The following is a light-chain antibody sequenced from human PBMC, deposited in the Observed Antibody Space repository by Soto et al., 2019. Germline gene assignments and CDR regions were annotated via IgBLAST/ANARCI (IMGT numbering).Light chain of an antibody. J-gene: IGLJ2*01. Sequence: QAVVTQPPSASGTPGQRVTISCSGSSSNIGKNYVYWYQQLPGTAPKLLIYRNNQRPSGVPDRFSGSKSGTSASLAISGLRSEDEADYYCAAWDDSLSVPFGGGTKVTVL. V-gene: IGLV1-47*01. CDR1: SSNIGKNY. CDR3: AAWDDSLSVP. CDR2: RNN.